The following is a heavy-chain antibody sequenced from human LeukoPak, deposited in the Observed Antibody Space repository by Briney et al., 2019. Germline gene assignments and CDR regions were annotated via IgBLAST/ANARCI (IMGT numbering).Heavy chain of an antibody. CDR3: AGLGQLGADI. Sequence: ASVKVSCKASGHTFTSYAMNWVRQAPGQGLEWMGWINTNTGNPTYAQGFTGRFVFSLDTSVSTAYLQISSLRAEDTAVYYCAGLGQLGADIWGQGTVVTVSS. CDR2: INTNTGNP. V-gene: IGHV7-4-1*02. J-gene: IGHJ3*02. D-gene: IGHD1-1*01. CDR1: GHTFTSYA.